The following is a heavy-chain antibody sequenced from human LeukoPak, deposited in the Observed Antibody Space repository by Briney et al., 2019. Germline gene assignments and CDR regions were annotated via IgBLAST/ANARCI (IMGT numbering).Heavy chain of an antibody. V-gene: IGHV1-2*02. CDR1: GYTFTGYY. J-gene: IGHJ4*02. CDR2: INTNSGGT. Sequence: GASVKVSCKASGYTFTGYYLHWVRQAPGQGFEWMGWINTNSGGTNYAQKFQGRVTMTRDTSISTAYMELSRLRSDDTAVYYCARDRGWELLRGYFDSWGQGTRVTVSS. CDR3: ARDRGWELLRGYFDS. D-gene: IGHD1-26*01.